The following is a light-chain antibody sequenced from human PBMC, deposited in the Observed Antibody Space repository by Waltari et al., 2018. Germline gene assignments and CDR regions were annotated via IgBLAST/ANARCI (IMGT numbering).Light chain of an antibody. Sequence: QSALTQSASVSGSPGQSITISCTGTSSDFAVFNYVSWYQQHPGKAPQLMIYDVSKRPSGGSNRFSGSKSGNTAALTISGLQAEDEADYYCSSYTSTWVFGGGTKLTVL. CDR2: DVS. CDR1: SSDFAVFNY. CDR3: SSYTSTWV. J-gene: IGLJ3*02. V-gene: IGLV2-14*01.